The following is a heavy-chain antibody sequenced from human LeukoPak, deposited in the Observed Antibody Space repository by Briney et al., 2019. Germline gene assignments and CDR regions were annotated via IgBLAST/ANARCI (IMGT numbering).Heavy chain of an antibody. CDR3: ARGGSNYDILTGYYIGAFDI. Sequence: GGSLRLSCAASGFTVSSNYMSWVRQAPGKGLEWVSVIYSGGSTYYADSVKGRFTISRDNSKNTLYLQMNSLRAEDTAVYYCARGGSNYDILTGYYIGAFDIWGQGTMVTVSS. CDR2: IYSGGST. J-gene: IGHJ3*02. D-gene: IGHD3-9*01. V-gene: IGHV3-53*01. CDR1: GFTVSSNY.